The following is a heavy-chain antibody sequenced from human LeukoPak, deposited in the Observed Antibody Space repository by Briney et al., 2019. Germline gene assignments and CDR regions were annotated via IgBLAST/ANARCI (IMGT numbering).Heavy chain of an antibody. Sequence: PGGSLRLSCAASGFTFSSYSMNWVRQAPGKGLEWVSSISSSSSYIYYADSVKGRFTISRDNAKNSLYLQMNSLRTEDTAVYYCATLSRDFWSGYSDYWGQGTLVTVSS. CDR1: GFTFSSYS. CDR3: ATLSRDFWSGYSDY. V-gene: IGHV3-21*04. CDR2: ISSSSSYI. D-gene: IGHD3-3*01. J-gene: IGHJ4*02.